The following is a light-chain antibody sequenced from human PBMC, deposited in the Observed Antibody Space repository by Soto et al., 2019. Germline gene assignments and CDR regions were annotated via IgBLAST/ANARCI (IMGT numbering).Light chain of an antibody. J-gene: IGKJ1*01. Sequence: IQMTPSPSTLSASVGDRVSFTCRSSQSVSGWLAWYQQKPGEAPKLLIYDASALPRGVPSRFSGSGSGTKFTLTIASLQPDDFATYYCQQYETFSGTFGPGTKVDI. CDR3: QQYETFSGT. CDR2: DAS. V-gene: IGKV1-5*01. CDR1: QSVSGW.